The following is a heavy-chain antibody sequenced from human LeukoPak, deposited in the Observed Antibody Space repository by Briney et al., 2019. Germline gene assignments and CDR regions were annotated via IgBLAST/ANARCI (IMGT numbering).Heavy chain of an antibody. Sequence: GGSLRLSCAASGFTFDDYAMHWVRQAPGKGLEWVSVIYSGGSTYYADSVKGRFTISRDNSKNTLYLQMNSLRAEDTAVYYCARDNYGSGEKKFDYWGQGTLVTVSS. CDR1: GFTFDDYA. CDR2: IYSGGST. D-gene: IGHD3-10*01. J-gene: IGHJ4*02. CDR3: ARDNYGSGEKKFDY. V-gene: IGHV3-66*01.